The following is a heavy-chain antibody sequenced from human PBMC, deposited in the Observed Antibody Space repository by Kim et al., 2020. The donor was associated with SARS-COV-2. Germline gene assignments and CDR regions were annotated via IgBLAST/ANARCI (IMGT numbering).Heavy chain of an antibody. CDR1: GFTFSSYG. D-gene: IGHD6-19*01. V-gene: IGHV3-33*06. CDR2: IWYDGSNK. Sequence: GGSLRLSCAASGFTFSSYGMHWVRQAPGKGLEWVAVIWYDGSNKYYADSVKGRFTISRDNSKNTLYLQMNSLRAEDTAVYYCAKESEAVGGNWFDPWGQGTLVTVSS. CDR3: AKESEAVGGNWFDP. J-gene: IGHJ5*02.